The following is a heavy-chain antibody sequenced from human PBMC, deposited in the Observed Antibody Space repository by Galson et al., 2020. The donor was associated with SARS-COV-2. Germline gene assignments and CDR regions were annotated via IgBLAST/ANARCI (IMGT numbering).Heavy chain of an antibody. CDR3: ARDEGIRGYGYGRLYYGADV. D-gene: IGHD5-18*01. CDR1: GFPFSTYS. J-gene: IGHJ6*02. V-gene: IGHV3-21*01. CDR2: ISTSSSYT. Sequence: NSGGTLRLTCAASGFPFSTYSMNWVRLAPGKGLEWVASISTSSSYTYNLDSVKGRFSISRDNPRNSLYLQMNSPRAEDTAVYYCARDEGIRGYGYGRLYYGADVWGQGTRVPVSS.